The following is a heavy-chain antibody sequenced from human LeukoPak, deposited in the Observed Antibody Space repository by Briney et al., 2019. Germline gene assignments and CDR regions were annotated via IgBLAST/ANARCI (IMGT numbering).Heavy chain of an antibody. CDR1: GGTFSSYT. CDR2: IIPILGIA. J-gene: IGHJ5*02. CDR3: AISGSYSNWFDP. Sequence: GASVKVSCKASGGTFSSYTISWVRQAPGQGLEWMGRIIPILGIANYAQKFQGRVTITADKSTSTAYMELSSLRSEDTAVYYCAISGSYSNWFDPWGHGTLVTVSS. D-gene: IGHD1-26*01. V-gene: IGHV1-69*02.